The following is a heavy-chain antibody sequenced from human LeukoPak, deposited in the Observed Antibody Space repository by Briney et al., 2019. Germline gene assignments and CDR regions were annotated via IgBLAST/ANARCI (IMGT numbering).Heavy chain of an antibody. D-gene: IGHD3-16*01. CDR3: ARLGPPRFAPFGY. CDR1: GYSFTSYW. V-gene: IGHV5-51*01. J-gene: IGHJ4*02. Sequence: GESLKISCRGSGYSFTSYWIGWVRQMPGKGLEWMGIIYPGDSDTRYSPSFEGQVTISADKSISTAYLQWSSLKASDTAMYYCARLGPPRFAPFGYWGQGTLVTVSS. CDR2: IYPGDSDT.